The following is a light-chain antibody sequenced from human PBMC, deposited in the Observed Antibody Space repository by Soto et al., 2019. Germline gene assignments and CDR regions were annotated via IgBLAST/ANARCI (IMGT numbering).Light chain of an antibody. Sequence: QSALTQPASVSGSPGQSITISCTGTSSDVGGYNYVSWYQQHPGKAPKLMIYDVSNRPSGVSNRFSGSKSGNTASLTISGLQAEDEADYYCSSYTSSSTLGVFGNGTKVTV. CDR3: SSYTSSSTLGV. CDR1: SSDVGGYNY. J-gene: IGLJ1*01. CDR2: DVS. V-gene: IGLV2-14*01.